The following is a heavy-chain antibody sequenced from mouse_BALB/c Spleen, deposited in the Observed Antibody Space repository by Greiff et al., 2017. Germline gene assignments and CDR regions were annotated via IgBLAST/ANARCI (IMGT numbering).Heavy chain of an antibody. CDR1: GFTFSSYG. CDR3: ARSSTMF. V-gene: IGHV5-6-3*01. J-gene: IGHJ4*01. Sequence: EVMLVESGGGLVQPGGSLKLSCAASGFTFSSYGMSWVRQTPDKRLELVATINSNGGSTYYPDSVKGRFTISRDNAKNTLYLQMSSLKSEDTAMYYCARSSTMFWGQGTSVTVSS. CDR2: INSNGGST. D-gene: IGHD2-1*01.